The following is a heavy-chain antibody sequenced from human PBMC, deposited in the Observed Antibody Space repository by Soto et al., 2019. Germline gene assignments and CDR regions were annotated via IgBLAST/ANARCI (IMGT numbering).Heavy chain of an antibody. J-gene: IGHJ4*02. Sequence: HPGGSLRLSCTASGFTFGDYAMSWFRQAPGKGLEWVGFIRSKAYGGTTEYAASVKGRFTISRDDSKSIAYLQMNSLKTEDTAVYYCTRCDYYGGNSEPQKIFDYWGQGTLVTVSS. D-gene: IGHD4-17*01. V-gene: IGHV3-49*03. CDR2: IRSKAYGGTT. CDR3: TRCDYYGGNSEPQKIFDY. CDR1: GFTFGDYA.